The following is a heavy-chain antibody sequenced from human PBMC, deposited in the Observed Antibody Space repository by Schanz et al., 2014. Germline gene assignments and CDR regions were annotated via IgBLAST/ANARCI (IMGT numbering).Heavy chain of an antibody. J-gene: IGHJ4*02. V-gene: IGHV1-69*04. Sequence: QVQLVQSWAEVKGPGASVKVSCKASGYTFTSDSMHWVRQAPGQGLEWMGRIIPILGIANYAQKFQGRVTNTADKTTSTAYMELSSLRSEGTAVYYCARSNYYDNSDYYNSFDYWGQGTLVTVSS. CDR1: GYTFTSDS. CDR2: IIPILGIA. CDR3: ARSNYYDNSDYYNSFDY. D-gene: IGHD3-22*01.